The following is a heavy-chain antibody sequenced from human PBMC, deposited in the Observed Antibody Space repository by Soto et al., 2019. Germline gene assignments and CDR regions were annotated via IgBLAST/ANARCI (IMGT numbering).Heavy chain of an antibody. CDR1: GGSISSSNW. CDR2: IFRSGTT. CDR3: ASLAGSYARLDYYYGMDV. Sequence: QVQLQESGPGLVKPSGTLSLTCAVSGGSISSSNWWSWVRQPPGTGLEWIGEIFRSGTTNYNPSLKCRVSVSVDKSKNQFSLRLSSVTAASTAVYYCASLAGSYARLDYYYGMDVWGQGTTVTVSS. D-gene: IGHD1-26*01. V-gene: IGHV4-4*02. J-gene: IGHJ6*02.